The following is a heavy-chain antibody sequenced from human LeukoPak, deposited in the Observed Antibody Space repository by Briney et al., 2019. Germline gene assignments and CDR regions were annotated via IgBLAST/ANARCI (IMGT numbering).Heavy chain of an antibody. CDR3: ARGGYDILTGTSFFDP. V-gene: IGHV3-11*05. J-gene: IGHJ5*02. Sequence: GGSLRLSCVASGFSFSDYYMSWIRQAPGKGLQYVSYISSSGTYANYANSVKGRFTNSRDNAKNSLYLQMNSLRADDTAVYYCARGGYDILTGTSFFDPWGQGTLVTVSS. CDR2: ISSSGTYA. D-gene: IGHD3-9*01. CDR1: GFSFSDYY.